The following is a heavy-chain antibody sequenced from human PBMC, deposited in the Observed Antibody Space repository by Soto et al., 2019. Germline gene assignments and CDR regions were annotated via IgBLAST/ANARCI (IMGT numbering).Heavy chain of an antibody. Sequence: SGPTLVNPTQTLTLTCTFSGFSLTTSGVRVSWLRQSPGKALEWLARIDWDDDKVYSTSLKTRLTISKDSSKNQVVLTMTNVDPMDTATYYCARTMILGRGPGFDFWGQGNLVTVSS. CDR2: IDWDDDK. J-gene: IGHJ4*02. D-gene: IGHD3-22*01. V-gene: IGHV2-70*04. CDR1: GFSLTTSGVR. CDR3: ARTMILGRGPGFDF.